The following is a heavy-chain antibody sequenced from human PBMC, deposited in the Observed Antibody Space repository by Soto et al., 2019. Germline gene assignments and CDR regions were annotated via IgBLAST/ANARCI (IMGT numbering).Heavy chain of an antibody. CDR2: IIPIFGTA. Sequence: QVQLVQSGAEVKKPGSSVEVFCKAPGGTFSSYAISWVRQAPGQGLEWMGGIIPIFGTAKYAQKFQGRVTITADESTSTGCMELSSLRSEDTAVYYCARSQGGSSSLDIYYYYYYGMDVWGQGTTVTVSS. D-gene: IGHD2-15*01. J-gene: IGHJ6*02. CDR1: GGTFSSYA. V-gene: IGHV1-69*01. CDR3: ARSQGGSSSLDIYYYYYYGMDV.